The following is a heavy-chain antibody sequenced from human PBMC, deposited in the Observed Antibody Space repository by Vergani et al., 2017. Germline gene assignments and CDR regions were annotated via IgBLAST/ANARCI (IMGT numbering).Heavy chain of an antibody. Sequence: QVQLQESGPGLVKPSQTLSLTCTVSGGSISSGSYYWSWIRQPAGKGLEWIGRIYTSGSTNYNPSLKSRVTISVDTSKNQFSLKLSSLTAADTAVYYCAGVGYPTVTTNYYYYGMDVWGQGTTVTVAS. CDR3: AGVGYPTVTTNYYYYGMDV. V-gene: IGHV4-61*02. D-gene: IGHD4-11*01. CDR2: IYTSGST. J-gene: IGHJ6*02. CDR1: GGSISSGSYY.